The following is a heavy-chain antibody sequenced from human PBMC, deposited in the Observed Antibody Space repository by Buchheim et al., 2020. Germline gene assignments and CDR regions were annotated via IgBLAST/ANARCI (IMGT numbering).Heavy chain of an antibody. CDR3: ARSPIRWELLKTDVSRGNWYFDL. D-gene: IGHD1-26*01. CDR2: ISSSGSTI. Sequence: EVQLVESGGGLVQPGGSLRLSCAASGFTFSSYEMNWVRQAPGKGLEWVSYISSSGSTIYYADSVKGRFTISRDNAKTSLYLQMNSLRAEDTAVYYCARSPIRWELLKTDVSRGNWYFDLWGRGTL. V-gene: IGHV3-48*03. CDR1: GFTFSSYE. J-gene: IGHJ2*01.